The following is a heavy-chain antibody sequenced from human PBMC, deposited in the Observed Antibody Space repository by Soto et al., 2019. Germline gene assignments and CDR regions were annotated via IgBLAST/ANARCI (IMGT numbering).Heavy chain of an antibody. V-gene: IGHV4-34*01. CDR1: GGSFSGYY. CDR3: ARDKITGLFDY. J-gene: IGHJ4*02. CDR2: INHSGST. D-gene: IGHD2-8*02. Sequence: PSETLSLTCAVYGGSFSGYYWTWIRQPPGTGLEWIGEINHSGSTNYNPSLKSRVTISVYTSKNQFSLKLTSVTAADTAVYYCARDKITGLFDYWGQGTLVTVSS.